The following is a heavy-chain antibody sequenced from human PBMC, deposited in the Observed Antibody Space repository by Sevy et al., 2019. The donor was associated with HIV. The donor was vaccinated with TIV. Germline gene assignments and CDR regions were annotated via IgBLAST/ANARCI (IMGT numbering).Heavy chain of an antibody. V-gene: IGHV1-69*13. J-gene: IGHJ6*02. CDR2: IIPIFGTA. Sequence: ASVKVSCKASGGTFSSYAISWVRQAPGQGLEWMGGIIPIFGTANYAQKFQGRVTITADESTSTAYMELSSLRSDDTAVYYCARDRNNYDSSGYPKGMDVWGQGTTVTVSS. CDR1: GGTFSSYA. D-gene: IGHD3-22*01. CDR3: ARDRNNYDSSGYPKGMDV.